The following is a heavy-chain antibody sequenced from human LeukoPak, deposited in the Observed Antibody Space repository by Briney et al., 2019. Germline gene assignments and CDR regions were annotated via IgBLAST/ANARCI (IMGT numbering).Heavy chain of an antibody. J-gene: IGHJ5*02. V-gene: IGHV4-39*01. D-gene: IGHD3-22*01. CDR1: GGSISSSSYY. Sequence: SETLSLTCTVSGGSISSSSYYWGWIRQPPGKGLEWIGSIYYSGSTYYNPSLKSRVTISVDTSKNQFSLKLSSVTAADTAVYYCARGGDYYDSSGYYYYNWFDPWGQGTLVTVSS. CDR3: ARGGDYYDSSGYYYYNWFDP. CDR2: IYYSGST.